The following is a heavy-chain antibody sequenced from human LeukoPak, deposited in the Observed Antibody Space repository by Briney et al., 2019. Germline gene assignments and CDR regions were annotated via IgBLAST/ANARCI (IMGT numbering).Heavy chain of an antibody. V-gene: IGHV3-11*04. J-gene: IGHJ4*02. CDR3: AREQPVTSSDY. CDR2: ISSSGSTI. Sequence: PGGSLRLSCAASGFTFSDYYMSWIRQAPGKGLEGGSYISSSGSTIYYADSVKGRLTISRDTAKNSLYLQMNSLRAEDTAVYYCAREQPVTSSDYWGQGTLVTVSS. D-gene: IGHD4-17*01. CDR1: GFTFSDYY.